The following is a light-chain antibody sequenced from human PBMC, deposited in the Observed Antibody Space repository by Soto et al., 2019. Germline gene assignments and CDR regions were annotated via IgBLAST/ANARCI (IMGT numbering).Light chain of an antibody. CDR2: KAS. CDR1: QTISSW. Sequence: DIPMTQSPSTLSASVGDRVTITCRASQTISSWLAWYQQKPGKAPKLLIYKASNLESGVPPRFSGSGSGTEFTLTISSLQPDDFATYYCQQYKSYSTFGQGTKLEI. V-gene: IGKV1-5*03. CDR3: QQYKSYST. J-gene: IGKJ2*01.